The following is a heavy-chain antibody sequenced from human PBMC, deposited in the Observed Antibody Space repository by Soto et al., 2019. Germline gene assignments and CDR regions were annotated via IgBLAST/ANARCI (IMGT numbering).Heavy chain of an antibody. CDR2: IIPIFGTA. D-gene: IGHD3-3*01. Sequence: RASVKVSCKASGGTFSSYAISWVRQAPGQGLEWMGGIIPIFGTANYAQKFQGRVTITADESTSTAYMELSSLRSEDTAVYYCARIHYDFWSGSSYYYYGMDVWGQGTTVTVSS. CDR1: GGTFSSYA. CDR3: ARIHYDFWSGSSYYYYGMDV. J-gene: IGHJ6*02. V-gene: IGHV1-69*13.